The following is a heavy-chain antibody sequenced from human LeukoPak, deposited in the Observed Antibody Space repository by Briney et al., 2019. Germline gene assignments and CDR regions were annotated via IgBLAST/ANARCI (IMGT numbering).Heavy chain of an antibody. V-gene: IGHV4-61*09. CDR3: ATDFGDSSGWYRF. J-gene: IGHJ4*02. D-gene: IGHD6-19*01. CDR1: GGSMSNSSYY. Sequence: SETLSLTCTVSGGSMSNSSYYWSWIRQPAGKGLEFIGHFYSSGSTNYNPSLKSRVSISVDTSKNQFPLEVTSVTAADTAVYYCATDFGDSSGWYRFWGQGTLVAVSS. CDR2: FYSSGST.